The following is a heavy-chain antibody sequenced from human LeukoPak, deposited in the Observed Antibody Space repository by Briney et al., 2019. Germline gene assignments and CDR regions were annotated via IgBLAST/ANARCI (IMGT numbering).Heavy chain of an antibody. V-gene: IGHV1-18*01. CDR1: GYTFNTYG. CDR3: ARDQPDILTGYYTFDY. D-gene: IGHD3-9*01. J-gene: IGHJ4*02. Sequence: ASVKVSCKPYGYTFNTYGITWVRQAPGQGLEWMGWISPYNGNTNYAQKFQGRVTMTTDTSTGTAYMELRSLRSDDTAVYYCARDQPDILTGYYTFDYWGQGTLVTVSS. CDR2: ISPYNGNT.